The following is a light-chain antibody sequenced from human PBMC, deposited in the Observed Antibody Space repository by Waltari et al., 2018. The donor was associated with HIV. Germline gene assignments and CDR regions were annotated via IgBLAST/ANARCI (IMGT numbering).Light chain of an antibody. J-gene: IGLJ1*01. CDR2: HDG. CDR1: NIGSNS. V-gene: IGLV3-21*02. CDR3: QVWDSSSDHYV. Sequence: SYVLTQPPSVSVAPGQTARITCGGNNIGSNSVHWYQQKPGQAPVLVVYHDGDRPSGIPERFSGSNSGNTATLTISRVEAGDEADYYCQVWDSSSDHYVFGTGTKVTVL.